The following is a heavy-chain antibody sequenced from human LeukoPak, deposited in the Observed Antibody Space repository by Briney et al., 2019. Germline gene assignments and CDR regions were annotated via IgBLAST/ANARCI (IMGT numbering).Heavy chain of an antibody. D-gene: IGHD2-15*01. CDR2: IIPIFGTA. CDR1: GGTFSSYA. V-gene: IGHV1-69*05. J-gene: IGHJ4*02. CDR3: ARDDCSGGSCFGY. Sequence: SVKLSCKASGGTFSSYAISWVRQAPGQGLEWMGGIIPIFGTANYAQKFQGRVTITTDESTSTAYMELSSLRSEDTAVYYCARDDCSGGSCFGYWGQGTLVTVSS.